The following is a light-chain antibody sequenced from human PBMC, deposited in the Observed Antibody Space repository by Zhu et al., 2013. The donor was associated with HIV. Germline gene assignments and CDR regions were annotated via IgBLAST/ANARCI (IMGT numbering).Light chain of an antibody. CDR3: CSYAGGITFRL. Sequence: QSALTQPASVSGSPGQSITISCTGTSSDVGAYNYVSWYQQHPGKAPKLMIYDVSNRPSGVSNRFSGSKSGNAASLTISGLQAEDEADYYCCSYAGGITFRLFGGGTKLTVL. CDR1: SSDVGAYNY. CDR2: DVS. V-gene: IGLV2-14*01. J-gene: IGLJ2*01.